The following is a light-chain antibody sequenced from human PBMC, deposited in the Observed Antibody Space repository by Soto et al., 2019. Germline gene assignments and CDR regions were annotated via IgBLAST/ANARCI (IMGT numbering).Light chain of an antibody. CDR2: GAS. CDR1: QSVRSN. CDR3: QQYKNWPSIT. V-gene: IGKV3-15*01. J-gene: IGKJ5*01. Sequence: IVLTQSPGTLSLSPGERATLSCRASQSVRSNLAWYQQKPGQAPRLLIYGASTRATGIPARFSGSGSGTDFTLAISSLQSEDFAVYYCQQYKNWPSITFGQGTRLEIK.